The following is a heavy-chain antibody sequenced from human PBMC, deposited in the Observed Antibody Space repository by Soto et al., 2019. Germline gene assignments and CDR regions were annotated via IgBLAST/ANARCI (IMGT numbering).Heavy chain of an antibody. J-gene: IGHJ5*02. CDR2: INHSGST. V-gene: IGHV4-34*01. CDR3: ARGLLRGFIAAAGRKSNWFDP. Sequence: PSETLSLTCAVYGGSFSGYYWSWIRQPPGKGLEWTGEINHSGSTNYNPSLKSRVTISVDTSKNQFSLKLSSVTAADTAVYYCARGLLRGFIAAAGRKSNWFDPWGQGTLVTVSS. CDR1: GGSFSGYY. D-gene: IGHD6-13*01.